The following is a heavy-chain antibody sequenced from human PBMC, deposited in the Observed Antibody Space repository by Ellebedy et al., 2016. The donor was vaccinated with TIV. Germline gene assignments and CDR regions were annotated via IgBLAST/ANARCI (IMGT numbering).Heavy chain of an antibody. D-gene: IGHD4-23*01. V-gene: IGHV3-7*01. CDR3: AVTTVASYDH. J-gene: IGHJ4*02. Sequence: GGSLRLXCAASGFIVSRKYLSWVRQAPGKGLEWVANIKRDGSEKYYVDSVKGRFTISRDNAKNSLYLQMDSLRAEDTAIYYCAVTTVASYDHWGQGTLVTVSS. CDR2: IKRDGSEK. CDR1: GFIVSRKY.